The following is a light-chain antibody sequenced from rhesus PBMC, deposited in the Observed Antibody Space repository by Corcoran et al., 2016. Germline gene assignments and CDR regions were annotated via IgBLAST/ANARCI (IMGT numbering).Light chain of an antibody. J-gene: IGKJ2*01. V-gene: IGKV3-10*01. Sequence: QVILTQSPASLSLSPGERATLSCRASQSVSSHLAWYQQRPGQAPRLLIYGASSRATGIPYRFSGSGSGTDFSLTISSLEPEDVGVYHCYQHSSGYSFGQGTKVEIK. CDR3: YQHSSGYS. CDR1: QSVSSH. CDR2: GAS.